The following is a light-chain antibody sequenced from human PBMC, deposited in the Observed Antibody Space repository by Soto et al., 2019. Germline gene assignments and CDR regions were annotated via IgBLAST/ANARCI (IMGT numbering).Light chain of an antibody. V-gene: IGLV1-44*01. CDR3: ATWDDSLSGYV. J-gene: IGLJ1*01. Sequence: QSVLTQPPSASGTPGQRVTISCSGGRSNIGSNTVNWYQQLPGTAPKLLMYSNNQRPSGVPDRFSGSKSGTSASPDISGLQSEDEADYYCATWDDSLSGYVFGTGTKVTVL. CDR1: RSNIGSNT. CDR2: SNN.